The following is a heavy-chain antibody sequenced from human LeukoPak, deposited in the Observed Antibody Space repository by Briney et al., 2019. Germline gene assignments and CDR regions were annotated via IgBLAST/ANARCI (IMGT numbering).Heavy chain of an antibody. CDR3: ATISYENAFDI. Sequence: GGSLRLSCAASGFTFSSYGMHWVRQAPGKGLEWVAVISYDGSNKYYADSVKGRFTISRDNSKNTLYLQMNSLRAEDTAVYYCATISYENAFDIWGQGTMVTVSS. D-gene: IGHD3-3*01. V-gene: IGHV3-30*03. CDR2: ISYDGSNK. J-gene: IGHJ3*02. CDR1: GFTFSSYG.